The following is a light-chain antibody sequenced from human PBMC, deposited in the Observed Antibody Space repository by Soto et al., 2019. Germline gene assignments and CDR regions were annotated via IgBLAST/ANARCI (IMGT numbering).Light chain of an antibody. J-gene: IGKJ4*01. CDR3: QQYDNYPLT. Sequence: DIQMTQSPSTLSASVGDRVTITCRASQTVGSWLAWYQQKPRTAPKFLIYDASTLESGVPSRFSGSGSGTEFTLTISSLQPDDFATYYCQQYDNYPLTFGGGTKVEIK. V-gene: IGKV1-5*01. CDR1: QTVGSW. CDR2: DAS.